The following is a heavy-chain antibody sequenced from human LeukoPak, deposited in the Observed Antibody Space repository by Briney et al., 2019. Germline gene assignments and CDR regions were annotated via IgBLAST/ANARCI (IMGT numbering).Heavy chain of an antibody. V-gene: IGHV1-2*02. J-gene: IGHJ4*02. Sequence: ASVKVSCKASGYTFTGYYMHWVRQAPGQGLEWMGWINPNSGGTNYAQQFQGRLTMTRDTSIGTAYMELSRLRSDDTAVYYCARVKTMIIVVSLFDYWGQGTLVTVSS. CDR2: INPNSGGT. D-gene: IGHD3-22*01. CDR1: GYTFTGYY. CDR3: ARVKTMIIVVSLFDY.